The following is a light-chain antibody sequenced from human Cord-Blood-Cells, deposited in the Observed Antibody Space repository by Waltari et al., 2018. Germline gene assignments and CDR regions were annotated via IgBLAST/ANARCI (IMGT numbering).Light chain of an antibody. J-gene: IGLJ1*01. V-gene: IGLV2-23*01. CDR1: SSDVGSYNL. CDR2: EGS. CDR3: CSYAGSSTYV. Sequence: SALTKPASVSGSPGQSITISCTGTSSDVGSYNLVSWYQQHPGKAPKLMIYEGSKRPSRVSNPFSGSKSGNTASLTISWLQAEDEADYYCCSYAGSSTYVFGTGTKVTVL.